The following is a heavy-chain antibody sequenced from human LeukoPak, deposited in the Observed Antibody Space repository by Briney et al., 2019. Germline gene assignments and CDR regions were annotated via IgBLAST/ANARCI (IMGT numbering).Heavy chain of an antibody. CDR3: ASHYGSGSSPFDH. V-gene: IGHV3-21*01. CDR2: ISRSNSFI. CDR1: GFTFSSYT. J-gene: IGHJ4*02. D-gene: IGHD3-10*01. Sequence: GGSLRLSCAASGFTFSSYTMNWVRQAPGKGLEWVSSISRSNSFIYYADSVKGRFTISRDDAKNSLYLQMNSLRAEDTAVYYCASHYGSGSSPFDHWGQGTLVTVST.